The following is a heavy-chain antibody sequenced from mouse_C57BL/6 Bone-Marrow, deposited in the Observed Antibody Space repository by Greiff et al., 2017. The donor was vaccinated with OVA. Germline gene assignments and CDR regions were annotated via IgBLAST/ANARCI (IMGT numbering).Heavy chain of an antibody. CDR3: ARGGYYDYDGGAWFAY. J-gene: IGHJ3*01. CDR2: INSNNGGT. Sequence: VQLQQSGPELAKPGASVKIPCKASGNTFTDYNMDWVKQSHGKSLEWIGDINSNNGGTIYNQKFKGKATLTVDKSYRPAYMESRSLKSEDTAVYYCARGGYYDYDGGAWFAYWGQGTLVTVSA. CDR1: GNTFTDYN. V-gene: IGHV1-18*01. D-gene: IGHD2-4*01.